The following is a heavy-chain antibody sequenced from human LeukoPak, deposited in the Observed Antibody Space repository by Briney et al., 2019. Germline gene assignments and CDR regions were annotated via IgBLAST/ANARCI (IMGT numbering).Heavy chain of an antibody. V-gene: IGHV4-59*01. CDR3: ARGMWSSGWSGLDY. CDR1: GGSISSYY. CDR2: IYYSGST. D-gene: IGHD6-19*01. Sequence: SETLSLTCTVSGGSISSYYWSWIRQPPGKGLEWIGYIYYSGSTNYNPSLKSRVTISVDTSKNQFSLKLSSVTAADTAVYYCARGMWSSGWSGLDYWGQGTLVTVSS. J-gene: IGHJ4*02.